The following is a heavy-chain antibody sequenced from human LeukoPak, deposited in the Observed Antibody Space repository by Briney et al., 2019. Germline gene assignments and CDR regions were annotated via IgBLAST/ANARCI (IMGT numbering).Heavy chain of an antibody. Sequence: SVKVSCKASGGTFSSYAISWVRQAPGQGLEWMGGIIPIFGTANYAQKFQGRVTITTDESTSTAYMELSSLRSEDTAVYYCAGNLEWSINWFDPWCQGTLVTVSS. CDR3: AGNLEWSINWFDP. CDR2: IIPIFGTA. J-gene: IGHJ5*02. V-gene: IGHV1-69*05. D-gene: IGHD3-3*01. CDR1: GGTFSSYA.